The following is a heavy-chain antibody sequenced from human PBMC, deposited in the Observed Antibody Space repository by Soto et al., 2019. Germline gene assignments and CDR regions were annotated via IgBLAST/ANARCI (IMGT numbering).Heavy chain of an antibody. CDR3: ARKILGSTSRPNYWYFDL. V-gene: IGHV3-23*01. D-gene: IGHD2-2*01. CDR1: GFTFINYA. J-gene: IGHJ2*01. CDR2: ISGGGDAT. Sequence: EVHLLETGGGLVQPGGSLRLSCAGSGFTFINYAMNWVRQAPGKGLEWVSSISGGGDATFFADSVRGRFTISRDNSKNTVTLQMNSLGVHDTAVYYCARKILGSTSRPNYWYFDLWGRGTLVTVSS.